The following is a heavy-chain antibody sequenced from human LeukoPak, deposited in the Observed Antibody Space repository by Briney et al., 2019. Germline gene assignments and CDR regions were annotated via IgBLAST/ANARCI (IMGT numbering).Heavy chain of an antibody. CDR2: ISASGAMT. Sequence: QPGGSLRLSCAASGFTFSYYWMSWVRQTPGKGLEWVSSISASGAMTYYADSVKGRFTVSRDNSKNTLYLQMSRLTAADTAVYYCAKDRSIGTYYTFDRWGQGTLVTVSS. D-gene: IGHD1-26*01. CDR3: AKDRSIGTYYTFDR. J-gene: IGHJ4*02. CDR1: GFTFSYYW. V-gene: IGHV3-23*01.